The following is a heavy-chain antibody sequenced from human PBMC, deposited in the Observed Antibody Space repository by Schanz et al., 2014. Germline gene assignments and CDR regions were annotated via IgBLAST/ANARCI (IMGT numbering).Heavy chain of an antibody. CDR2: ISSGSSYA. J-gene: IGHJ4*01. CDR3: AREQIMAAAGLVDY. CDR1: GFTVSSNH. Sequence: PGGSLRLSCAVSGFTVSSNHMSWVRQAPGKGLEWVSDISSGSSYANYADSVKGRFTISRDNAKNSLYLQMNSLRAEDTAVYYCAREQIMAAAGLVDYWGHGTLVTVSS. V-gene: IGHV3-11*05. D-gene: IGHD6-13*01.